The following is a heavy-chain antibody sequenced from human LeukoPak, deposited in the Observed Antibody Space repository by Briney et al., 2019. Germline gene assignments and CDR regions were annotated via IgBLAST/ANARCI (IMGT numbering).Heavy chain of an antibody. CDR2: INSDGSIT. D-gene: IGHD1-1*01. J-gene: IGHJ4*02. Sequence: PGGSLRVSCAASGFTFSSYWMHWVRQAPGKGLVWVSRINSDGSITTYAHSAQGRFTISRDNAKNTLYLQMNSLRVEDTAVYYCARDYNWNPPDYWGQGALVTVSS. CDR3: ARDYNWNPPDY. V-gene: IGHV3-74*01. CDR1: GFTFSSYW.